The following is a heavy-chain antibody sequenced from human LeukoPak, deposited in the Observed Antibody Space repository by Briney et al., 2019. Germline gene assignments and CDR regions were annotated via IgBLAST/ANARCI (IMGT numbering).Heavy chain of an antibody. CDR2: IYYSGST. CDR1: GGSISSYY. J-gene: IGHJ4*02. V-gene: IGHV4-59*12. CDR3: ARSNRNYYGSGIVLGEDYFDY. D-gene: IGHD3-10*01. Sequence: SSETLSLTCTVSGGSISSYYWRWIRQPPGKGLEYIGYIYYSGSTNYNPSLKSRLTISVDTSKNQFSLKLSSVTAADTAVYYCARSNRNYYGSGIVLGEDYFDYWGQGTLVTVSS.